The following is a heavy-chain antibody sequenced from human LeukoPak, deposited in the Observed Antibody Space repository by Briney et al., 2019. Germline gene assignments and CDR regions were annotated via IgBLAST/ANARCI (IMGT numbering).Heavy chain of an antibody. CDR2: ITSSGTYI. CDR3: ARDTYCYDSSGYPEYFQH. J-gene: IGHJ1*01. Sequence: GGSLRLSCAASGFTFSNYNMNWVRQAPGKAMEWVSSITSSGTYIFYADSVKGRFTISRDNAKNSLYLQMNSLRAEDTAVYYCARDTYCYDSSGYPEYFQHWGQGTLVTVSS. CDR1: GFTFSNYN. D-gene: IGHD3-22*01. V-gene: IGHV3-21*01.